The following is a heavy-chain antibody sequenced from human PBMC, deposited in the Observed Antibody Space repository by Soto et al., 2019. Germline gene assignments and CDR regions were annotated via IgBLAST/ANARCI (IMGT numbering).Heavy chain of an antibody. CDR1: GGFVSSHY. V-gene: IGHV4-4*07. Sequence: QVQLQESGPGLVNPSETLSLTCSVSGGFVSSHYWSWVRQPAGKGLEWIGRIYISGNTKYNPSFKCRVTMSVDTSKNQVSLRLSSVTAADTAVYYCARELKPYNSGWYFTLSWGQGTLVTVSS. CDR2: IYISGNT. D-gene: IGHD6-19*01. J-gene: IGHJ5*02. CDR3: ARELKPYNSGWYFTLS.